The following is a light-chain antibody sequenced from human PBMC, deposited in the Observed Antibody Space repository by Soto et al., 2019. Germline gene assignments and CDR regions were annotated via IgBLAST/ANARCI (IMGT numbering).Light chain of an antibody. CDR3: QQYNNWPPEYT. Sequence: EIVMTQSPATLSVSPGERATLSCRASQSVSSNLAWYQQKPGQAPRLLIYGASTRATGIPARFSGSGSGTECNLTISSLQSEDYAVYYCQQYNNWPPEYTFAQGTKLEIK. J-gene: IGKJ2*01. V-gene: IGKV3-15*01. CDR2: GAS. CDR1: QSVSSN.